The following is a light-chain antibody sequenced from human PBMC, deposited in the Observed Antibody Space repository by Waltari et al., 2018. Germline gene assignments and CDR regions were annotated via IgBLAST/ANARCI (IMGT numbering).Light chain of an antibody. J-gene: IGLJ3*02. CDR3: QSYDSANHWV. CDR2: EDK. V-gene: IGLV6-57*01. Sequence: NFMLTQPHSVSESPGKTVTISCTRSSGSIASKYVQWYQQRPGSSPTNVIYEDKQRPSGVPDRFSGSIDSSSNAASRTISGLKTEDEADYYCQSYDSANHWVFGGGTKLTVL. CDR1: SGSIASKY.